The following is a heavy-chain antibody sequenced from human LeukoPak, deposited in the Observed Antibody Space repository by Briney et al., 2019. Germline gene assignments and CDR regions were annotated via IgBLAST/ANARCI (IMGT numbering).Heavy chain of an antibody. J-gene: IGHJ5*02. Sequence: ASVKVSCKASGYSFSDFYLNWVRQAPGQGLEWMGWINPYSDALIYAEKFQDRVTMTWDTSTATAYMELTRLTSDDTAAYYCATATVTHTRDPWGQGSLVTVSS. CDR3: ATATVTHTRDP. CDR1: GYSFSDFY. D-gene: IGHD1-1*01. V-gene: IGHV1-2*02. CDR2: INPYSDAL.